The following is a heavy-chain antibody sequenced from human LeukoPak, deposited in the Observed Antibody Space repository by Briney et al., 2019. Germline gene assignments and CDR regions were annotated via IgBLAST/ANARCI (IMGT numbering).Heavy chain of an antibody. J-gene: IGHJ5*02. V-gene: IGHV4-4*07. Sequence: PSETLSLTCTVSGGSISSYYWSWIRQPAGKGLEWIGRIYTSGSTNYNPSLKSRVTMSVDTSKNQFSLKLSSVTAADTAVYYCARGRGNWAIPSGWFDPWGQGTLVTVSS. CDR1: GGSISSYY. CDR2: IYTSGST. CDR3: ARGRGNWAIPSGWFDP. D-gene: IGHD1-1*01.